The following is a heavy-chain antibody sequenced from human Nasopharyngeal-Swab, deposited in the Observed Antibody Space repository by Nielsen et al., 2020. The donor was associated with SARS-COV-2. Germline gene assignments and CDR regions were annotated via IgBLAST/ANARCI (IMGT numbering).Heavy chain of an antibody. Sequence: GGSLRLSCAASGFPFDDYAMHWVRQAPGKGLEWVSGINWNSGSLAYVDSVKGRFTISRDNAKNSLYLQMNSLRAEDAAVYYCHSSSWYPLYWHFDVWGRGTLVTVSS. J-gene: IGHJ2*01. CDR3: HSSSWYPLYWHFDV. CDR1: GFPFDDYA. D-gene: IGHD6-13*01. CDR2: INWNSGSL. V-gene: IGHV3-9*01.